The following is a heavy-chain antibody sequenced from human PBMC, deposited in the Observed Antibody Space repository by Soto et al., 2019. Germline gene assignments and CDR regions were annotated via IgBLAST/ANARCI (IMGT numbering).Heavy chain of an antibody. CDR1: GGSFSNYY. CDR3: ATRPTILPKGYFDY. D-gene: IGHD2-21*02. Sequence: QVQLQQWGAGLLRPSETLSLTCVVYGGSFSNYYWTWIRQPPGKGLEWIGEINHSGDSNYNPSLKSRVTISVDTSKKQISLKLTSVTAADTAVYYCATRPTILPKGYFDYWGQGTLVTVSS. CDR2: INHSGDS. J-gene: IGHJ4*02. V-gene: IGHV4-34*01.